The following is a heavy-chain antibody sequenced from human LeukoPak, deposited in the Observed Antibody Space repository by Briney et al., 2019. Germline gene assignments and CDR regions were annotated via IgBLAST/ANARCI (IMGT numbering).Heavy chain of an antibody. CDR1: GYTFTSYD. V-gene: IGHV1-8*01. Sequence: ASVKVSCKASGYTFTSYDINWVRQATGQGLEWMGWMNPNSGNTGYAQKFQGRVTMTRNTSISTAYMELSSLRSEDTAVYYCARAPKRVAVAATYYMDVWGKGTTVTVSS. J-gene: IGHJ6*03. D-gene: IGHD2-15*01. CDR2: MNPNSGNT. CDR3: ARAPKRVAVAATYYMDV.